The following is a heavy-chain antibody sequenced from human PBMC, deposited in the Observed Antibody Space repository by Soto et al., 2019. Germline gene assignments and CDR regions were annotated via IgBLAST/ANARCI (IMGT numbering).Heavy chain of an antibody. CDR2: INPKTAAT. J-gene: IGHJ6*02. V-gene: IGHV1-2*02. Sequence: APVKVSCKASGYTFSDYFIQGLRQAPGQGLEWVAWINPKTAATNYAKKFQDRVTVTSDTSFSTAYLELTRLRPDDTALYYCARIKWGLDYYSGMDVWGPGTAVTVSS. CDR1: GYTFSDYF. D-gene: IGHD2-21*02. CDR3: ARIKWGLDYYSGMDV.